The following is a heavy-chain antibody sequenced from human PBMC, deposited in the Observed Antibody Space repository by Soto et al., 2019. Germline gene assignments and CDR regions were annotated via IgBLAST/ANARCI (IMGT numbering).Heavy chain of an antibody. D-gene: IGHD2-21*02. CDR1: GASMRTSSYY. J-gene: IGHJ4*02. Sequence: PSETLSLTCSVSGASMRTSSYYWGWIRQPPGKGLEWIGSIDYRGSPYHSPSLKSRVTMSIDTSKNQFSLKLSSVTAADTAVYYCARQMVTAKVFDYWGQGTLVTVSS. CDR3: ARQMVTAKVFDY. CDR2: IDYRGSP. V-gene: IGHV4-39*01.